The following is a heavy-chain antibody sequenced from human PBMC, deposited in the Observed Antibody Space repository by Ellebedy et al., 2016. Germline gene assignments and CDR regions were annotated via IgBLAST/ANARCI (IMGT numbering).Heavy chain of an antibody. CDR3: ARAHSGDYGIDY. Sequence: SETLSLTCTVSGGSISSGDYCWSWIRQPPGKGLEWIGYIYYIGSTSYNPSLKSRVTISVDTSKNQFSLKLSSVTAADTAVYYCARAHSGDYGIDYWGQGTLVTVSP. V-gene: IGHV4-30-4*01. D-gene: IGHD4-17*01. CDR2: IYYIGST. J-gene: IGHJ4*02. CDR1: GGSISSGDYC.